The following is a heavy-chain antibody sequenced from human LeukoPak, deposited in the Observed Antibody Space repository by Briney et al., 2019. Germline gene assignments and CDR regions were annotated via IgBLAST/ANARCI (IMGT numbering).Heavy chain of an antibody. CDR1: GFTFSGYS. CDR3: ARRTGYCSSTSCYPERFDY. D-gene: IGHD2-2*01. CDR2: ISSSSSYI. V-gene: IGHV3-21*01. Sequence: PGGSLRLSCAASGFTFSGYSMNWVRQAPGKGLEWVSSISSSSSYIYYADSVKGRFTISRDNAKNSLYLQMNSLRAEDTAVYYCARRTGYCSSTSCYPERFDYWGQGTLVTVSS. J-gene: IGHJ4*02.